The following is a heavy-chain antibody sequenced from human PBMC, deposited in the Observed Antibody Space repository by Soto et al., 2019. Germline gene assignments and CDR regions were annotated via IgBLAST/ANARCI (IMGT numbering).Heavy chain of an antibody. Sequence: EVQLVESGGGLVQPGGSLRLSCAASGFTFSSYEMNWVRQAPGKGLEWVSYISSSGSTIYYADSVKGRFTISRDNAKNSLYLQMNSLRAEDTAVYYCARERAILTGYPHPLREHPTWFDPWGQGTLVTVSS. V-gene: IGHV3-48*03. D-gene: IGHD3-9*01. J-gene: IGHJ5*02. CDR1: GFTFSSYE. CDR3: ARERAILTGYPHPLREHPTWFDP. CDR2: ISSSGSTI.